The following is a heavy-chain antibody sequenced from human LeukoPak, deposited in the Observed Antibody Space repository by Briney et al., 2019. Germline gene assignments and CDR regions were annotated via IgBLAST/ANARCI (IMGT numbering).Heavy chain of an antibody. CDR3: ARALEYCSGGSCYPEYFQH. Sequence: SETLSLTCTVSGGSISSYYRSWIRQPPGKGLEWIGYIYYSGSTNYNPSLKSRVTISVDTSKNQFSLKLSSVTAADTAVYYCARALEYCSGGSCYPEYFQHWGQGTLVTVSS. D-gene: IGHD2-15*01. CDR1: GGSISSYY. V-gene: IGHV4-59*01. J-gene: IGHJ1*01. CDR2: IYYSGST.